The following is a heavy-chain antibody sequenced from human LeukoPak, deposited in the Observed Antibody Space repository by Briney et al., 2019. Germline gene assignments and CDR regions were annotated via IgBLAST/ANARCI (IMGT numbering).Heavy chain of an antibody. CDR1: GFTFSSYA. J-gene: IGHJ4*02. D-gene: IGHD1-26*01. Sequence: AGGSLRLSCAASGFTFSSYAMSWVRQAPGKGLEWVSAISGSGGSTYYADSVKGRFTISRDNSKNTLYLQMNSLRAEDTAVYYCAKVRWERLYYFDYWGQGTLVTVSS. CDR3: AKVRWERLYYFDY. V-gene: IGHV3-23*01. CDR2: ISGSGGST.